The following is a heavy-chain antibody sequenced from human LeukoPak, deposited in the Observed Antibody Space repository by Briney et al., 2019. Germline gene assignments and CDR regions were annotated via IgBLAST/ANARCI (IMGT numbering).Heavy chain of an antibody. CDR1: GGSFSGYY. Sequence: SETLSLTCAVYGGSFSGYYWSWIRQPPGKGLEWIGEINHSGTTNYNPSLKSRVTISVDTSKNQFSLKLSSVTAANTAVYYCAREGTFHIWGQGTMVTVSS. V-gene: IGHV4-34*01. CDR3: AREGTFHI. CDR2: INHSGTT. J-gene: IGHJ3*02.